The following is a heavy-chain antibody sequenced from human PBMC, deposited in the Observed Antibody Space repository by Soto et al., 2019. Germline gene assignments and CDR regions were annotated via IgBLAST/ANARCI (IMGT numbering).Heavy chain of an antibody. J-gene: IGHJ4*02. CDR2: IKSKYNGGTR. CDR3: ATGAFLDN. CDR1: GFTFSNAW. Sequence: GGSLRLSCVGSGFTFSNAWMNWVRQAPGKGLEWVGRIKSKYNGGTRDYAAPVKGRFAVSRDDSKNTFFLEMNSLKIEDAAVYYCATGAFLDNWGQGTLVTVSA. V-gene: IGHV3-15*01.